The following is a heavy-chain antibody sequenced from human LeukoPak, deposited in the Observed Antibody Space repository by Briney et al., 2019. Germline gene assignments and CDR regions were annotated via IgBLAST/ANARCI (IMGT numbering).Heavy chain of an antibody. J-gene: IGHJ4*02. CDR3: ATRYSSGWYYFDY. D-gene: IGHD6-19*01. V-gene: IGHV1-69*05. CDR1: GGTFSSYA. CDR2: IIPIFGTA. Sequence: SVKVSCKASGGTFSSYAISWVRQAPGQGLEWMGRIIPIFGTANYAQKFQGRVTITTDKSTSTAYMELSSLRSEDTAVYYCATRYSSGWYYFDYWGQGTLVTVSS.